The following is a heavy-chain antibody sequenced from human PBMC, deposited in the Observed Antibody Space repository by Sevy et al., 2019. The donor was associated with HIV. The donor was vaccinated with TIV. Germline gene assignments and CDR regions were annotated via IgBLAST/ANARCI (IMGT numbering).Heavy chain of an antibody. CDR3: AKIRGRYYGSECLLDY. J-gene: IGHJ4*02. D-gene: IGHD3-10*01. V-gene: IGHV3-33*06. CDR1: GFTFSSYG. Sequence: GGSLRLSCAASGFTFSSYGMHWVRQAPGKGLEWVAVIWYDGSNKYYTDSVKGRFTISRDNFKNKLYLQMNSLRAEDTAVYYCAKIRGRYYGSECLLDYWGQGTLVTVSS. CDR2: IWYDGSNK.